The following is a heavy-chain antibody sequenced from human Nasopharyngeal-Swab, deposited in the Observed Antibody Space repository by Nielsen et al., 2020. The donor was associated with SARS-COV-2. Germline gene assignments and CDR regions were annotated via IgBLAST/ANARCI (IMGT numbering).Heavy chain of an antibody. CDR3: ARARGQPHNYYYYGMDV. Sequence: ASVKVSCKASGYTFTTPALPPVRQAPGQGLEWMGWINTNTGNPTYAQGFTGRFVFSLDTSVSTAYLQISSLKAEDTAVYYCARARGQPHNYYYYGMDVWGQGTTVTVSS. V-gene: IGHV7-4-1*02. CDR1: GYTFTTPA. CDR2: INTNTGNP. J-gene: IGHJ6*02.